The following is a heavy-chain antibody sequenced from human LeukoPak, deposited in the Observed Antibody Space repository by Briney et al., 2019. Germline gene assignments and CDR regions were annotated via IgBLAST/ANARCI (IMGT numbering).Heavy chain of an antibody. V-gene: IGHV3-66*01. CDR2: IYNDGRT. J-gene: IGHJ5*02. CDR1: GFTFRYYA. CDR3: ARTESYDSAAYYAT. D-gene: IGHD3-22*01. Sequence: GGSLRLSCAASGFTFRYYAMSWVRQAPGKGLEWVSNIYNDGRTYYRDSVKGRFTISRDDSENTLYLQINYLRAEDTAVYYCARTESYDSAAYYATWGQGTLVTVSS.